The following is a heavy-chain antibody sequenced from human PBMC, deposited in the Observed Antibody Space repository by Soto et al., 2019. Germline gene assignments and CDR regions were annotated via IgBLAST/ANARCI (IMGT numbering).Heavy chain of an antibody. J-gene: IGHJ3*02. D-gene: IGHD2-15*01. V-gene: IGHV4-34*01. CDR1: GGSFSGYY. Sequence: PSETLSLTCAVYGGSFSGYYWTWIRQPPGTGLEWIGEINHSGSTNYNPSLKSRVTISVDTSKNQFSLKLSSVTAADTAVYYCARDHPVARDAFDIWGQGTMVTVSS. CDR2: INHSGST. CDR3: ARDHPVARDAFDI.